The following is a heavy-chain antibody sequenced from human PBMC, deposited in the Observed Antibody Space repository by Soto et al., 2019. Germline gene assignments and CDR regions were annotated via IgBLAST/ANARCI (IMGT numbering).Heavy chain of an antibody. Sequence: ASVKVSCKAAGYTFTSFGSSLVRHAPGQGLEWMGGISAYNSNTNYAQKHQGRVTMTTDTSTSTAYMELRSLRSDDTAVYYCARKGSGDSRGAFDNWGQGTMVNVSS. CDR2: ISAYNSNT. CDR1: GYTFTSFG. CDR3: ARKGSGDSRGAFDN. J-gene: IGHJ3*02. V-gene: IGHV1-18*01. D-gene: IGHD2-21*01.